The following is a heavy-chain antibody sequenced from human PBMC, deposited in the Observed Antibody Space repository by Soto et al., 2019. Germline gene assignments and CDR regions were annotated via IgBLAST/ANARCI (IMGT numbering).Heavy chain of an antibody. J-gene: IGHJ4*02. CDR2: ITPMFGTP. Sequence: SVKVSCKASGRTFSSYTITWVRQAPGQGLEWMGGITPMFGTPNYAQKFRGRVTITADESSSTAYMELSSLRSEDTAMYFCARDGTLYDSRAYYYLYWGQGTLVTVSS. CDR3: ARDGTLYDSRAYYYLY. CDR1: GRTFSSYT. D-gene: IGHD3-22*01. V-gene: IGHV1-69*13.